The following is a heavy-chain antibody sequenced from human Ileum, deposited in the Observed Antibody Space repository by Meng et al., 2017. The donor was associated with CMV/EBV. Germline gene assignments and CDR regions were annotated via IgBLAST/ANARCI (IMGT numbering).Heavy chain of an antibody. J-gene: IGHJ5*02. D-gene: IGHD3-10*01. V-gene: IGHV3-30*01. CDR3: ARDLSNYYGSGTYHRFDP. Sequence: GRFTISRDNSNNTLSLQMNSLRAEDTAVYYCARDLSNYYGSGTYHRFDPWGQGTLVTVSS.